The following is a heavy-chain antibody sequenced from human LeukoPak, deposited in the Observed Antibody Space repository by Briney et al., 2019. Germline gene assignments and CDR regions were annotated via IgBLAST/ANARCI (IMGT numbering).Heavy chain of an antibody. CDR3: ARDPPPSTVTTPPERDY. D-gene: IGHD4-17*01. J-gene: IGHJ4*02. Sequence: SETLSLTCTVSGGSISSSSYYWGWIRQPPGKGLEWIGSIYYSGSTYYNPSLKSRVTISVDTSKNQFSLKLSSVTAADTAVYYCARDPPPSTVTTPPERDYWGQGTLVTVSS. V-gene: IGHV4-39*07. CDR1: GGSISSSSYY. CDR2: IYYSGST.